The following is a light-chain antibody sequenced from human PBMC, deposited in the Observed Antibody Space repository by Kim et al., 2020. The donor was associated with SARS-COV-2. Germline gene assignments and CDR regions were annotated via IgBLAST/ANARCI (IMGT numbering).Light chain of an antibody. Sequence: VALGQTVRITFQGDSRRSYYATWYQQKQGQAPILVIYGKNNRPSGIPDRFSGSSSGNTASLTITGTQAGDEADYYCNSRDSNDNVVFGGGTQLTVL. CDR3: NSRDSNDNVV. J-gene: IGLJ2*01. CDR2: GKN. CDR1: SRRSYY. V-gene: IGLV3-19*01.